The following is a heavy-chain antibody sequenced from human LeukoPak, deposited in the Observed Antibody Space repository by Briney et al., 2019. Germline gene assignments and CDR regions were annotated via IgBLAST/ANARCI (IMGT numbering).Heavy chain of an antibody. CDR2: INHSGST. CDR3: ARQIASAGTAGFDF. D-gene: IGHD6-13*01. J-gene: IGHJ4*02. V-gene: IGHV4-34*01. Sequence: SETLSLTCAVSDGTFSGYYWTWIRQPPGKGLEWIGEINHSGSTNYNPSLKSRVTMSVDTSKNQLSLKLSSVTAADTAVYYCARQIASAGTAGFDFWGQGALVTVSS. CDR1: DGTFSGYY.